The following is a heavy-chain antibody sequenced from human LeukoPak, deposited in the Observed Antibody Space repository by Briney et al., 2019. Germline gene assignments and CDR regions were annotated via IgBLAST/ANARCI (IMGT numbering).Heavy chain of an antibody. J-gene: IGHJ4*02. V-gene: IGHV5-51*01. CDR1: GYTFTDYW. CDR2: INPGDSDI. CDR3: ARHPASSSPDY. Sequence: GESLKISCKASGYTFTDYWIGWVRQMPGKRLEWMGIINPGDSDIRYSPSLQGQVTISADKSTTTAYLQWSSLKASDTAIYYCARHPASSSPDYWGQGTLVTVSS. D-gene: IGHD6-6*01.